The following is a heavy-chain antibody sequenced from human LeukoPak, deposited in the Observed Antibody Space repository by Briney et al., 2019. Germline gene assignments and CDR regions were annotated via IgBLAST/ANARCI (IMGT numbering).Heavy chain of an antibody. D-gene: IGHD3-22*01. CDR3: AKDLRSPYYYDSSGYSSTPDY. CDR2: ISGSGGST. CDR1: GFTFSSYA. Sequence: GGSLRLSCAASGFTFSSYAMSWVRQAPGKGLEWVSAISGSGGSTYYADSVKGRFTISRDNSKNTLYLQMNSLRAEDTAVYCCAKDLRSPYYYDSSGYSSTPDYWGQGTLVTVSS. J-gene: IGHJ4*02. V-gene: IGHV3-23*01.